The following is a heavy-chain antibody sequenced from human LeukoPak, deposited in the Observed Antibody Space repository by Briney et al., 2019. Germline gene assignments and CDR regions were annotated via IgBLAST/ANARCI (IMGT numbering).Heavy chain of an antibody. J-gene: IGHJ4*02. Sequence: ASVKVSCKASGYTFTGYYMHWVRQAPGQGPEWMGWINPNSGGTKYAQRFQGRVTMTRDTSISTVYIEVSRLTPDDTAVYYCASALYSNSGFDYWGQGTLVTVSS. CDR2: INPNSGGT. CDR3: ASALYSNSGFDY. V-gene: IGHV1-2*02. CDR1: GYTFTGYY. D-gene: IGHD6-6*01.